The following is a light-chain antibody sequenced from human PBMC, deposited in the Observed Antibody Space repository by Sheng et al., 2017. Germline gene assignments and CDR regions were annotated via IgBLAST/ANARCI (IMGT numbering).Light chain of an antibody. Sequence: EIVLTQSPATLSLSPGERATLSCRASQSVSSYLAWYQQKPGQAPRLLIYDASNRATGIPARFSGSASGTDFTLTISRLEPEDFAVYYCQQYGSSPWTFGQGTKMEI. CDR2: DAS. CDR3: QQYGSSPWT. CDR1: QSVSSY. V-gene: IGKV3-20*01. J-gene: IGKJ1*01.